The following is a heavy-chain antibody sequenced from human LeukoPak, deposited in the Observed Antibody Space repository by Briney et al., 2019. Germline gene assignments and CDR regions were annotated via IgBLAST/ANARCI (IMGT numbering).Heavy chain of an antibody. CDR1: GFSVSNNY. CDR3: AKALVYR. Sequence: GGSLRLSCAASGFSVSNNYMNWVRQAPGKGLEWVSAISGSGGSTYYADSVKGRFTISRDNSKNTLYLQMNSLRAEDTAVYYCAKALVYRWGQGTLVTVSS. CDR2: ISGSGGST. D-gene: IGHD6-6*01. J-gene: IGHJ4*02. V-gene: IGHV3-23*01.